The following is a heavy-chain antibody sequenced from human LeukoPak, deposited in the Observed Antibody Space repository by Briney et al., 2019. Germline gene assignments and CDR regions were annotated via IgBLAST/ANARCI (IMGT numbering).Heavy chain of an antibody. D-gene: IGHD7-27*01. Sequence: GGSLRLSCAASGFTLSSYGMHWVRQAPGKGLEWVAVISYDGSNKYYADSVKGRFTISRDNSKNTLYLQMNSLRAEDTAVYYCATDGDEPFDYWGQGTLVTVSS. CDR1: GFTLSSYG. CDR3: ATDGDEPFDY. J-gene: IGHJ4*02. CDR2: ISYDGSNK. V-gene: IGHV3-30*03.